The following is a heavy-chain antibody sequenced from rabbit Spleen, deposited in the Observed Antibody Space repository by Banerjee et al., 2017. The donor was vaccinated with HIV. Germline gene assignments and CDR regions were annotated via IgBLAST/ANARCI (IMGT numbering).Heavy chain of an antibody. V-gene: IGHV1S45*01. D-gene: IGHD1-1*01. CDR2: INTATGKA. Sequence: QEQLEESGGGLVKPEGSLTLTCKASGFSFSDRDVMCWVRQAPGKGLEWIACINTATGKAVYATWAKGRSTFSKTSSNTVTLQMTSLTAADTATCFCARDLLGVIGWNFNLWGPGTLVTVS. J-gene: IGHJ4*01. CDR3: ARDLLGVIGWNFNL. CDR1: GFSFSDRDV.